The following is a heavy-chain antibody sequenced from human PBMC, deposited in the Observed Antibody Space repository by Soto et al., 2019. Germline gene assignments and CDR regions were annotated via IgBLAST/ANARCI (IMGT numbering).Heavy chain of an antibody. D-gene: IGHD3-10*01. CDR2: INHSGST. Sequence: PSETLSLTCAVYGGSFSGYYWSWIRQPPGKGLEWIGEINHSGSTNYNPSLKSRVTISVDTSKNQFSLKLSSVTAADTAVYYCASAEGMVRGGYYYYGMDVWGQGTTVTVSS. V-gene: IGHV4-34*01. CDR1: GGSFSGYY. J-gene: IGHJ6*02. CDR3: ASAEGMVRGGYYYYGMDV.